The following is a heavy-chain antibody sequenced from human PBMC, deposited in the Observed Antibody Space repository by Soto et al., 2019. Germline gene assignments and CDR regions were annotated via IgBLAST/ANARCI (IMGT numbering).Heavy chain of an antibody. CDR2: IYFSGST. J-gene: IGHJ4*02. CDR1: GGSISSGGFY. V-gene: IGHV4-31*03. CDR3: PTPSSPNYFDY. Sequence: TLSLTCTVSGGSISSGGFYWSWIRQHPEKGLEWIGYIYFSGSTYYNPSLKSRLAISVDTSKNQFSLKLSSVTAADTAVYYCPTPSSPNYFDYWGQGALVTVSS.